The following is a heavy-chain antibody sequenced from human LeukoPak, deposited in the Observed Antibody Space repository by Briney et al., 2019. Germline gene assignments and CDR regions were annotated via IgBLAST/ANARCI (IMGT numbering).Heavy chain of an antibody. V-gene: IGHV3-13*01. Sequence: GGSLRLSCAASGFTFSSCDMHWVRQATGKGLEWVSGIGTAGDIYYPGSVKGRFTISRENAKNSLYLQMNSLRGENTAVYYCARDSGFDYFEYWGQGTLVTVSS. CDR3: ARDSGFDYFEY. J-gene: IGHJ4*02. CDR1: GFTFSSCD. CDR2: IGTAGDI. D-gene: IGHD5-12*01.